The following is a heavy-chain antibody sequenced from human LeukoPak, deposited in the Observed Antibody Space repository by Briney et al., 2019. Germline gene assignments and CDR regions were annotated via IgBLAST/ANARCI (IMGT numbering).Heavy chain of an antibody. J-gene: IGHJ4*02. Sequence: GGSLRLSCAASGFTFSSYWMHWLRQAPGKGLVWVSRINSDGSSTSYADSVKGRFTISRDDSKNTLYLQMNSLRAEDTAVYYCARDRSANSRVYYFDYWGQGTLVTVSS. D-gene: IGHD6-6*01. CDR3: ARDRSANSRVYYFDY. CDR2: INSDGSST. CDR1: GFTFSSYW. V-gene: IGHV3-74*01.